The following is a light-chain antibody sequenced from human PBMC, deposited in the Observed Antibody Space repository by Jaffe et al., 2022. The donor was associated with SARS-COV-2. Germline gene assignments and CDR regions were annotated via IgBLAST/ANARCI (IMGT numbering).Light chain of an antibody. V-gene: IGKV3-20*01. CDR1: QSVSSNY. J-gene: IGKJ2*01. CDR3: QQYGNSYT. CDR2: GAS. Sequence: EIVLTQSPGTLSLSPGERATLSCRASQSVSSNYLAWYQQKPGQAPRLLIYGASSRATGIPGRFSGSGSGTDFTLTISRLEPEDFAVYYCQQYGNSYTFGQGTKLEIK.